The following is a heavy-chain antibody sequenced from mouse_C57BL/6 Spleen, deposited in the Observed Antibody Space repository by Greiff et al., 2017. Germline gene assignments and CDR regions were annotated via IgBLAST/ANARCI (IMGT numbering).Heavy chain of an antibody. CDR3: ARTVLLQTYFDY. D-gene: IGHD1-1*01. J-gene: IGHJ2*01. CDR2: IYPSDSET. Sequence: QVHVKQPGAELVRPGSSVKLSCKASGYTFTSYWMDWVKQRPGQGLEWIGNIYPSDSETHYNHKFKDKATLTVDKSSSTAYMQLSSLTSEDSAVYYCARTVLLQTYFDYWGQGTTLTVSS. CDR1: GYTFTSYW. V-gene: IGHV1-61*01.